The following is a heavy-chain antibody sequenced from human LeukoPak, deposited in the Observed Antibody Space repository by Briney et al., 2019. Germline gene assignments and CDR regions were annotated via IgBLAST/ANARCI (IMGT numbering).Heavy chain of an antibody. CDR2: IYYSGST. J-gene: IGHJ4*02. Sequence: SQTLSLTCTVSGGSISSGDYYWSWIRQPPGKGLEWIGYIYYSGSTNYNPSLKSRVTISVDTSKNQFSLKLSSVTAADTAVYYCARVIVSGYSYGYYFDYWGQGTLVTVSS. CDR3: ARVIVSGYSYGYYFDY. V-gene: IGHV4-61*08. CDR1: GGSISSGDYY. D-gene: IGHD5-18*01.